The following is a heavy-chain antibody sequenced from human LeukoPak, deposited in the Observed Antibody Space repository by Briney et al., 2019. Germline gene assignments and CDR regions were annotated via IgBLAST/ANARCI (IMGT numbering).Heavy chain of an antibody. D-gene: IGHD2-8*01. J-gene: IGHJ4*02. Sequence: LGGSLRLSCAASGFTFSSYWMHWVRQAPGKGLVWVSRINSDGSSTSYANSVKGRFTISRDNAKNTLYLQMNSLRVEDTAVYYCARESGYCTNGVCRYYFDYWGQGTLVTVSS. CDR1: GFTFSSYW. V-gene: IGHV3-74*01. CDR3: ARESGYCTNGVCRYYFDY. CDR2: INSDGSST.